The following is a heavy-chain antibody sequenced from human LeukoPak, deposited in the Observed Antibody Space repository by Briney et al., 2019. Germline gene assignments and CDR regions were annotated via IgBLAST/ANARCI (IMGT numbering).Heavy chain of an antibody. V-gene: IGHV3-11*04. CDR3: ARDRNRYYYDSSGYYYEVDY. J-gene: IGHJ4*02. CDR1: GFTFSDYY. CDR2: ISSSGSTI. Sequence: GGSLRLSCAASGFTFSDYYMSWIRQAPGKGLEWVSYISSSGSTIYYADSVKGRFTISRDNAKNSLYLQMNSLRAEDTVVYYCARDRNRYYYDSSGYYYEVDYWGQGTLVTVSS. D-gene: IGHD3-22*01.